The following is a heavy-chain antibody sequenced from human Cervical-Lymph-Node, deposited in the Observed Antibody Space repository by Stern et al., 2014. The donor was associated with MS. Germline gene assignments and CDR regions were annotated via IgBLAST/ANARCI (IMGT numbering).Heavy chain of an antibody. Sequence: QVTLRESGPTLVKPTQTLTLTCTFSGFSLSTSGVGVGWIRQPPGKALEWLALIYWDDDKRHSPSLKSRLTITKDTSKNQVVLTMTNMDPVDTATYYCAHRRSYYDSESYYNAFDYWGQGTLVTVSS. J-gene: IGHJ4*02. CDR3: AHRRSYYDSESYYNAFDY. CDR2: IYWDDDK. D-gene: IGHD3-10*01. V-gene: IGHV2-5*02. CDR1: GFSLSTSGVG.